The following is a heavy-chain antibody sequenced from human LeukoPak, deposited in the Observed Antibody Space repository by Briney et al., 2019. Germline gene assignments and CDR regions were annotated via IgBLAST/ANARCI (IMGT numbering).Heavy chain of an antibody. V-gene: IGHV3-21*01. CDR2: INSSRNYI. CDR3: ARFIAAPYSFDY. D-gene: IGHD6-13*01. CDR1: GFTFSIYS. J-gene: IGHJ4*02. Sequence: GGSLTLSCSASGFTFSIYSMNWLPQAPGKGLEWVSFINSSRNYIHYAHPVTGRFTISREKVKKSLYLQMNSLRAEDTAVSYCARFIAAPYSFDYWGRGTLVTVSS.